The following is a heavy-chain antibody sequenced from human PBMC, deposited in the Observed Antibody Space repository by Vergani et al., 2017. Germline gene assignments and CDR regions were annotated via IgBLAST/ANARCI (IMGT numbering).Heavy chain of an antibody. J-gene: IGHJ3*02. D-gene: IGHD6-19*01. V-gene: IGHV1-69*01. CDR3: ARETSRGIAVAGTHGAFDI. Sequence: QVQLVQSGAEVKKPGASVKVSCKASGYTFTSYYMHWVRQAPGQGLEWMGGIIPIFGTANYAQKFQGRVTITADESTSTANMELSSLRSEDTAVYYCARETSRGIAVAGTHGAFDIWGQGTMVTVSS. CDR2: IIPIFGTA. CDR1: GYTFTSYY.